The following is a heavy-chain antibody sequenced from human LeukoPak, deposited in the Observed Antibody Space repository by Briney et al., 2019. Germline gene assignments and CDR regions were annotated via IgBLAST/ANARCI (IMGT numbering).Heavy chain of an antibody. V-gene: IGHV1-2*02. CDR3: ARVATVNDDAFDI. Sequence: ASVKVSCKASGYTFTGYYMHWVRQAPGQGLEWMGWINPNSGGTNYAQKFQGRVTMTRDTSISTAYMELSRLRSDDTAVYYCARVATVNDDAFDIWGQGTMVTVSS. J-gene: IGHJ3*02. CDR1: GYTFTGYY. D-gene: IGHD4-17*01. CDR2: INPNSGGT.